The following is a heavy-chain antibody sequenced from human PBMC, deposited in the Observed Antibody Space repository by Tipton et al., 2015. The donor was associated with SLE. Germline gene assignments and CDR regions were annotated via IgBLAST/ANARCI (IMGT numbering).Heavy chain of an antibody. CDR3: AKDQSITIFGVVINIDY. V-gene: IGHV3-23*01. CDR1: GFTFSSYA. J-gene: IGHJ4*02. D-gene: IGHD3-3*01. CDR2: ISGSGGST. Sequence: LRLSCAASGFTFSSYAMSWVRQAPGKGLEWVSAISGSGGSTYYADSVKGRFTISRDNSKNTLYLQRNSLRAEDTAVYYCAKDQSITIFGVVINIDYWGQGTLVTVSS.